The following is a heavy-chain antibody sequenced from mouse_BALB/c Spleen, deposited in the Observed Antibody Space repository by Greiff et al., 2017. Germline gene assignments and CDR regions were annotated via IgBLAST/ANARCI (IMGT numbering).Heavy chain of an antibody. J-gene: IGHJ3*01. D-gene: IGHD2-4*01. Sequence: VQLQQSGAELVKPGASVKISCKATGYTFSSSWIEWVKQRPEHGLEWIGEILPGSGSTNYDEKFKGKATFTADTSSNTAYMQLSSLTSEDSAVYDSARPYDYGAWLAYWGQGTLVTVSA. V-gene: IGHV1-9*01. CDR2: ILPGSGST. CDR3: ARPYDYGAWLAY. CDR1: GYTFSSSW.